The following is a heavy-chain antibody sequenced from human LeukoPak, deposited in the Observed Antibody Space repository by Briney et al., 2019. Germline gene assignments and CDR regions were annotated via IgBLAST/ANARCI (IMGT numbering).Heavy chain of an antibody. CDR2: IDPSDSYT. J-gene: IGHJ4*02. V-gene: IGHV5-10-1*01. CDR1: GYSFTSYW. CDR3: ASLSPDIVATITGSDSPYFDY. D-gene: IGHD5-12*01. Sequence: GESLKISCKGSGYSFTSYWISWVRQMPGKGLEWMGRIDPSDSYTNYSPSFQGHVTISADKSISTAYLQWSSLKASNTAMYYCASLSPDIVATITGSDSPYFDYWGQGTLVTVSS.